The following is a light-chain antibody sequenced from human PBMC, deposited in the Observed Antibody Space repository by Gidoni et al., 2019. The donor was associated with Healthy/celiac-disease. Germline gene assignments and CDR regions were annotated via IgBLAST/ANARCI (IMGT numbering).Light chain of an antibody. CDR1: QSLVHSDGNTY. J-gene: IGKJ4*01. Sequence: DIVMTQTPLSSPVTLGQPASISCRSRQSLVHSDGNTYLSWLQQRPGQPPRLLIYKISNRCSGVPDRFSGSGAGTDFTLKISRVEAEDVGVYYCMQATQYLTFGGGTKVEIK. CDR3: MQATQYLT. V-gene: IGKV2-24*01. CDR2: KIS.